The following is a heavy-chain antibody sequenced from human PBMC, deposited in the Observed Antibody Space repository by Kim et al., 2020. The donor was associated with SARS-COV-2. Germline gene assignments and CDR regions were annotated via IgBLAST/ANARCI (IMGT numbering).Heavy chain of an antibody. CDR1: GFTFSSYS. Sequence: GGSLRLSCAASGFTFSSYSMNWVRQAPGKGLEWVSSISSSSSYIYYADSVKGRFTISRDNAKNSLYLQMNSLRAEDTAVYYCARDYLPYYYGSGTNMGWFDPWGQGTLVTVSS. CDR2: ISSSSSYI. D-gene: IGHD3-10*01. V-gene: IGHV3-21*01. CDR3: ARDYLPYYYGSGTNMGWFDP. J-gene: IGHJ5*02.